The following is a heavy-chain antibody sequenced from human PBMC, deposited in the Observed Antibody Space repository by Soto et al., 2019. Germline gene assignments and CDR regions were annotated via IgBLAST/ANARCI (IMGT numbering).Heavy chain of an antibody. CDR2: ISYDGSNK. CDR1: GFTFSSYG. Sequence: GGSLRLSCAASGFTFSSYGMHWVRQAPGKGLEWVAVISYDGSNKYYADSVKGRFTISRDNSKNTLYLQMNSLRADDTAVYYCAKNAMPWEPPSYFHHWGQGTLVTVSS. J-gene: IGHJ1*01. V-gene: IGHV3-30*18. CDR3: AKNAMPWEPPSYFHH. D-gene: IGHD1-26*01.